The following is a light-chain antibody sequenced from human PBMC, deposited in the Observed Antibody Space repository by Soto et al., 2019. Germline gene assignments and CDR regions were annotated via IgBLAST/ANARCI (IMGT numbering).Light chain of an antibody. CDR1: SSNIGAGYD. V-gene: IGLV1-40*01. Sequence: QSVLTQPPSVSGAPGQRVTISCTGSSSNIGAGYDVHWYQQLPGTAPKLLIYGNSNRPSGVPDRFSGSKSGTSASLAITGLQAEDEADYYCQSYDNCLSGKVFGGGTKVTVL. J-gene: IGLJ2*01. CDR2: GNS. CDR3: QSYDNCLSGKV.